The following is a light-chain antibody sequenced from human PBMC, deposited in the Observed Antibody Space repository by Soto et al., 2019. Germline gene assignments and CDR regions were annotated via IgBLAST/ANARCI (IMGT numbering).Light chain of an antibody. CDR1: QGISSY. V-gene: IGKV1-9*01. CDR3: QQLFAYPLFT. Sequence: IQLTQSPSSLSASVGVRVTITCRASQGISSYLAWYQQKPGKAPKLLIYAASTLQSGVPSRFSGSGSWTDLTLIISSLQPEDFATDFCQQLFAYPLFTFGPGTKVEI. J-gene: IGKJ3*01. CDR2: AAS.